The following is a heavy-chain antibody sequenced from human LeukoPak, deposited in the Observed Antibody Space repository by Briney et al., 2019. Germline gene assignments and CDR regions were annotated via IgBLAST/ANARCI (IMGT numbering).Heavy chain of an antibody. CDR2: ISGSGGST. J-gene: IGHJ4*02. D-gene: IGHD6-19*01. CDR3: AKRRVDRGWYGCVDY. V-gene: IGHV3-23*01. CDR1: GFTFSSYA. Sequence: GGSLRLSCAASGFTFSSYAMSWVRQAPGKGLEWVSAISGSGGSTYYADSVKGRFTISRDSSKNTLYLQMNSLRAEDTAVYYCAKRRVDRGWYGCVDYWGQGTLVTVSS.